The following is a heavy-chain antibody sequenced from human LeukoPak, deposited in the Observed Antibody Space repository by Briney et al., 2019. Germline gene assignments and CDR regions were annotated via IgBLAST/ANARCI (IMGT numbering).Heavy chain of an antibody. D-gene: IGHD3-16*01. CDR2: ISSSSSYI. CDR1: GFTFSSYS. CDR3: ARDRDYVPGFPAWFYYYYMDV. V-gene: IGHV3-21*01. J-gene: IGHJ6*03. Sequence: GGSLRLSCAASGFTFSSYSMNWVRQAPGKELEWVSSISSSSSYIYYADSVKGRFTISRDNAKNSLYLQMNSLRAEDTAVYYCARDRDYVPGFPAWFYYYYMDVWGKGTTVTISS.